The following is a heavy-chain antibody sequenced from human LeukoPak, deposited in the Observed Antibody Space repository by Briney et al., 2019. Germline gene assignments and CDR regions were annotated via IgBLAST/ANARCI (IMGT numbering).Heavy chain of an antibody. J-gene: IGHJ4*02. CDR3: ARAGGTLDY. CDR1: GGSISSYY. V-gene: IGHV4-59*01. CDR2: IYYSGST. Sequence: SETLSLTCTVPGGSISSYYWSWIRQPPGKGLEWIGYIYYSGSTNYNPSLKSRVTISVDTSKNQFSLKLSSVTAADTAVYYCARAGGTLDYWGQGTLVTVSS. D-gene: IGHD2-15*01.